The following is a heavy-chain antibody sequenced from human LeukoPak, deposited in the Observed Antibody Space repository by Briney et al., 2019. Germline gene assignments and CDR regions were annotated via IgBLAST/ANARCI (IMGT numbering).Heavy chain of an antibody. CDR1: GYTFTGYG. J-gene: IGHJ4*02. CDR2: ISPYNGDT. CDR3: ARRPGYDRRLSSLDL. V-gene: IGHV1-18*01. Sequence: ASVKVSCKASGYTFTGYGISWVRQAPGQGLEWMGWISPYNGDTNYAQKLQGRVTVTMDTSTTTVYMELGSLTSDDAAMYYCARRPGYDRRLSSLDLWGQGTLVTVSS. D-gene: IGHD5-12*01.